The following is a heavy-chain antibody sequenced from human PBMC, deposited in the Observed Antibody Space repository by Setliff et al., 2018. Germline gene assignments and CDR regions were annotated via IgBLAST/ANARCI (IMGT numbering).Heavy chain of an antibody. CDR3: ARDPVTYSYDSSAPGGAFDI. J-gene: IGHJ3*02. CDR1: GYTFTSYA. V-gene: IGHV1-3*01. D-gene: IGHD3-22*01. Sequence: ASVKVSCKASGYTFTSYAMHWVRQAPGQRLEWMGWINAGDGDTKYSQKFQDRVTITRDTSASTAYMELSSLRSEDTAVYYCARDPVTYSYDSSAPGGAFDIWGQGTMVTVSS. CDR2: INAGDGDT.